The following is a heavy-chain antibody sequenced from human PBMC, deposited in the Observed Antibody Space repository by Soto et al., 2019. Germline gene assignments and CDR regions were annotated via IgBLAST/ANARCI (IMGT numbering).Heavy chain of an antibody. Sequence: QVQLVESGGGVVQPGRSLRLSCAASGFTFSSYGMHWVRQAPGKGLEWVAVISYDGSNKYYADSVKGRFTTSRDNSKNTLYLQMNSLRAEDTAVYYCAKAGDTFSQAGNRKDFDHWGQGPLVTVSS. J-gene: IGHJ4*02. CDR2: ISYDGSNK. D-gene: IGHD3-16*01. CDR3: AKAGDTFSQAGNRKDFDH. V-gene: IGHV3-30*18. CDR1: GFTFSSYG.